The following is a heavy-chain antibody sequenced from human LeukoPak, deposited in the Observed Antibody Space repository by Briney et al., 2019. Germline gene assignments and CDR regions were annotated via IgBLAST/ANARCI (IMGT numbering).Heavy chain of an antibody. CDR3: ARSSTYYDFWKVYMDV. CDR1: VGTFSSYV. CDR2: IIPIFGTA. V-gene: IGHV1-69*05. D-gene: IGHD3-3*01. Sequence: GASVKVSCKASVGTFSSYVISWVRKAPGQRLVCMGRIIPIFGTANDAQKVQGIVTITTDESTSTAYMELSSLRSEDTAVYYRARSSTYYDFWKVYMDVWGKGTTVTVSS. J-gene: IGHJ6*03.